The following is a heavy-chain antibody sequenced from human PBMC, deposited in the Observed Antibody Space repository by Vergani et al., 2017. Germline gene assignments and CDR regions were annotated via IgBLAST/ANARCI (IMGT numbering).Heavy chain of an antibody. J-gene: IGHJ6*02. Sequence: QVQLQESGPGLVKPSETLSLTCTVSGGSISSYYWSWIRQPPGKGLEWIGYIYYSGSTNYNPSLKSRVTISVDTSKNQFSLKLSSVTAADTAVDYCARVGNYDFWPRGYYYGMDVWGQGTTVTVSS. D-gene: IGHD3-3*01. CDR2: IYYSGST. CDR1: GGSISSYY. V-gene: IGHV4-59*08. CDR3: ARVGNYDFWPRGYYYGMDV.